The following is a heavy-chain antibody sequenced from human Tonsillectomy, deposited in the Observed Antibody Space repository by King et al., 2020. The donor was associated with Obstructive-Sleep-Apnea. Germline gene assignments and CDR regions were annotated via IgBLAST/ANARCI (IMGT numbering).Heavy chain of an antibody. J-gene: IGHJ6*02. CDR2: ISWSSGSI. CDR1: GFTFDDYA. CDR3: AKVWGSAGYCSSTHCPNYYGMDV. Sequence: VQLVESGGGLVQPGRSLRLSCAASGFTFDDYAMHWVRQAPGKGLEWVSGISWSSGSIGYADSVKGRFTISRDNAKNSLYLQMNSLRAEDTALYYCAKVWGSAGYCSSTHCPNYYGMDVWGQGTTVTVSS. D-gene: IGHD2-2*01. V-gene: IGHV3-9*01.